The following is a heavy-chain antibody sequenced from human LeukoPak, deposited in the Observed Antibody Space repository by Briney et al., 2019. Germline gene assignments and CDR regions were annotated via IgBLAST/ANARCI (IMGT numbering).Heavy chain of an antibody. Sequence: NPSETLSLTCTVSGASISAHFLGWIRQPPGKGLEWVGYINYSGGTNYNPALKSRATISVDTSKNQFSLKLNSVTAADTAVYYCARDRDCSADSCSSPGQYYYHMDVWGKGITVTVSS. J-gene: IGHJ6*03. D-gene: IGHD2-15*01. V-gene: IGHV4-59*11. CDR1: GASISAHF. CDR3: ARDRDCSADSCSSPGQYYYHMDV. CDR2: INYSGGT.